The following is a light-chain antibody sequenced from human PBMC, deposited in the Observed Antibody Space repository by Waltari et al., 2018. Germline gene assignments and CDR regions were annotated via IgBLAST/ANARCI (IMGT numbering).Light chain of an antibody. Sequence: QSVLTQPPSVSGAPGQRITISCTGRRTNLGAFYDVQWYKQVPGTAPKVLIFGNNNRPSGVPDRFSGSKSGTSASLVISGLQAEDEAVYHCQSYDSVLSGVVFGGGTKVTVL. J-gene: IGLJ2*01. CDR1: RTNLGAFYD. V-gene: IGLV1-40*01. CDR3: QSYDSVLSGVV. CDR2: GNN.